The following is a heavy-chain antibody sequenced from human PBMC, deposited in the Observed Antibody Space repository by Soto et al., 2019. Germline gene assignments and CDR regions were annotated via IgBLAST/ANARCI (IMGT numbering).Heavy chain of an antibody. Sequence: GASVKVSFKTSGYPFSAYGIALVRQAPGQGLEWMAWISVYNGDTKYAQKVQGRVTMTTDTSTNTAYMELRSLRSDDTAVYYCARAPGQWFGEGIIDYWGQGTMVTVSS. CDR3: ARAPGQWFGEGIIDY. CDR1: GYPFSAYG. CDR2: ISVYNGDT. D-gene: IGHD3-10*01. J-gene: IGHJ4*02. V-gene: IGHV1-18*01.